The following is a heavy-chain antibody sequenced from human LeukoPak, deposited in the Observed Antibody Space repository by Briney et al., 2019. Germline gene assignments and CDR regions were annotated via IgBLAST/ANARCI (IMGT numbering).Heavy chain of an antibody. CDR1: GFTFSSYA. J-gene: IGHJ4*02. CDR3: GKTTVGYSSGQKPAWPVDY. CDR2: INTSGGST. V-gene: IGHV3-23*01. Sequence: GGSLRLSCAASGFTFSSYAMSWVRQAPGKGLEWVSGINTSGGSTAYADSVKGRFAISRDNPRNTLYMQMNSLRADDTAVYYCGKTTVGYSSGQKPAWPVDYWGQGTLVTVSS. D-gene: IGHD5-18*01.